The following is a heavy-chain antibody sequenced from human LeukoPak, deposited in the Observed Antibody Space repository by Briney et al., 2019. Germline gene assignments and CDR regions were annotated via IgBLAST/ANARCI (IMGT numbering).Heavy chain of an antibody. J-gene: IGHJ4*02. D-gene: IGHD2-21*01. V-gene: IGHV3-7*01. CDR3: ATYRVRHMNSLDY. CDR2: INQDGSEK. CDR1: GFTFRNYW. Sequence: PGGSLRLSCVASGFTFRNYWMNWVRQAPGKGLEWVANINQDGSEKNYVDSVKGRFTIFRDNAKNSLFLQMNSLRAEDTAVYYCATYRVRHMNSLDYWGRGTLVTVSS.